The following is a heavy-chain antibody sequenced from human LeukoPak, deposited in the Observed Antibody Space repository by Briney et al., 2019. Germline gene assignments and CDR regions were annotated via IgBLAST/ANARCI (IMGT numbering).Heavy chain of an antibody. CDR2: INPSGGST. J-gene: IGHJ5*02. D-gene: IGHD3-10*01. CDR1: GYTFTSYY. V-gene: IGHV1-46*01. Sequence: GASVKVSCKASGYTFTSYYMHWVRQAPGQGLEWMGIINPSGGSTSYAQKFQGRVTMTRDTSISTAYMELSRLRSDDTAVYYCARAGITMVRGANWFDPWGQGTLVTVSS. CDR3: ARAGITMVRGANWFDP.